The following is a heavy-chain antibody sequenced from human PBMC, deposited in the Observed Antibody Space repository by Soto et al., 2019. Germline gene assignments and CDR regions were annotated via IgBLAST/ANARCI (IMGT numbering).Heavy chain of an antibody. CDR2: IYWDDDK. CDR1: GFSLTTRGVG. D-gene: IGHD3-10*01. V-gene: IGHV2-5*02. Sequence: QITLKESGPPLVKPTQTLTLTCTFSGFSLTTRGVGVGWIRQPPGKALECLALIYWDDDKRYSPSLQSRLSITKYTSKNQVVLTMTNVDPVDTATYYCAHIPNYYQYDGFDPWGQGTLVSVSS. J-gene: IGHJ5*02. CDR3: AHIPNYYQYDGFDP.